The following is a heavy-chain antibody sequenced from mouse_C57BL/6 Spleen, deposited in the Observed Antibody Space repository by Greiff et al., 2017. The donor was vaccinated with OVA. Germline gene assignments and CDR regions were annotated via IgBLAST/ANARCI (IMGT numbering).Heavy chain of an antibody. Sequence: VQLQQPGAELVRPGSSVKLSCKASGYTFTSYWMHWVKQRPIQGLEWIGNIDPSDSETHYNQKFKDKATLTVDKSSSTAYMQLSSLTSEDSAVYYCARSGYDPRGFAYWGQGTLVTVSA. V-gene: IGHV1-52*01. J-gene: IGHJ3*01. CDR3: ARSGYDPRGFAY. CDR1: GYTFTSYW. CDR2: IDPSDSET. D-gene: IGHD2-2*01.